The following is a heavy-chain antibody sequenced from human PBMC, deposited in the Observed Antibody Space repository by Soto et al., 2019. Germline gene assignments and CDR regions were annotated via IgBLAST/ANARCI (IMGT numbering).Heavy chain of an antibody. CDR3: AKNGLSDSPSAIDS. D-gene: IGHD2-8*01. V-gene: IGHV3-23*01. J-gene: IGHJ4*02. CDR1: GFTFSNYG. Sequence: PGGSLRLSCAASGFTFSNYGMSWVRQAPGKGLDWVSGISGRGRNTYYADSVKGRFTISRDNSKNTVFLQMNSLRAEDTAVYYCAKNGLSDSPSAIDSWGQGTLVTVSS. CDR2: ISGRGRNT.